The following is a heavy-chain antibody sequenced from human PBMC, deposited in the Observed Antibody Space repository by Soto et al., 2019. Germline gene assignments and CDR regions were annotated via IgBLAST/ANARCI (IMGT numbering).Heavy chain of an antibody. J-gene: IGHJ6*03. V-gene: IGHV4-59*01. CDR2: IYYSGST. D-gene: IGHD2-2*01. Sequence: SETLSLTCTVSGGSISSYYWSWIRQPPGTGLEWIGYIYYSGSTNYNPSLKSRVTISVDTSKNQFSLKLSSVTAADTAVYYCARVGGYCSSTRCVYYYYYMAVWGKGTTVTVS. CDR1: GGSISSYY. CDR3: ARVGGYCSSTRCVYYYYYMAV.